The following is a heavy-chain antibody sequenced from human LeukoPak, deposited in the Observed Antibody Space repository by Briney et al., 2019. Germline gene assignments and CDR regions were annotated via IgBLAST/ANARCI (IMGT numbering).Heavy chain of an antibody. D-gene: IGHD3-10*01. J-gene: IGHJ4*02. CDR2: IHSDGSST. V-gene: IGHV3-74*01. CDR3: ARGLYGSGSKIDY. Sequence: GGSLRLSCAASGFTFSSYWMHWVRHAPGKGLVWVSRIHSDGSSTSYADSVKGRFTISRDNAKNTLYLQMNSLRAEDTAVYSCARGLYGSGSKIDYWGQGILVTVSS. CDR1: GFTFSSYW.